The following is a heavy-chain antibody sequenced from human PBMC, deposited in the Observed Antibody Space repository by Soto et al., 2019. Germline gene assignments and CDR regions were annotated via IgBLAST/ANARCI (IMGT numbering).Heavy chain of an antibody. V-gene: IGHV4-31*03. Sequence: SETLSLTCTVSGGSISSGGYYWSWIRQHPGKGLEWIGYIYYSGSTYYNPSLKSRVTISVDTSKNQFSLKLSSVTAADTAVYYCARAHGYCISTSCYEGWFDPWGQGTLVTVSS. CDR2: IYYSGST. J-gene: IGHJ5*02. CDR3: ARAHGYCISTSCYEGWFDP. D-gene: IGHD2-2*01. CDR1: GGSISSGGYY.